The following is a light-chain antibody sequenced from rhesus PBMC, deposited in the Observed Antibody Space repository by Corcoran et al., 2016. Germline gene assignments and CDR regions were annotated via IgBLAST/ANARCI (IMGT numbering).Light chain of an antibody. V-gene: IGKV1-66*01. CDR3: PQYNTSPLT. CDR2: YAS. CDR1: QGIYNY. J-gene: IGKJ4*01. Sequence: DIQMTQSPSSLSASVGDTVTITCRASQGIYNYLGGYQQKQGKPPKPLIFYASNMETGVPSRFSGSGFWADYTLTISSLQPEDIATYYCPQYNTSPLTFSGGTKVEIK.